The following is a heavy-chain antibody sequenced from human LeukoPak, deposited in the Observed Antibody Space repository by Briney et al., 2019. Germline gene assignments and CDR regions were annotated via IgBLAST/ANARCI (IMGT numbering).Heavy chain of an antibody. D-gene: IGHD5-12*01. CDR3: ATIPVDIVATITDY. Sequence: GGSLRLSCAASGFIFSSYWMHWVRHAPGKGVAWVSRINTDGSSTSYADSVKGRFTISRDNAKNTLYLQMNSLRAEDTAVYYCATIPVDIVATITDYWGQGTLVTVSP. CDR1: GFIFSSYW. J-gene: IGHJ4*02. CDR2: INTDGSST. V-gene: IGHV3-74*01.